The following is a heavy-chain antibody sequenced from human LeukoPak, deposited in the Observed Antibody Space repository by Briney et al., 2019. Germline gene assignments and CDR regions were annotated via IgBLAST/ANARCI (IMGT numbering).Heavy chain of an antibody. CDR3: ARGSWSAADTNIDY. V-gene: IGHV3-74*01. Sequence: GGSLRLSCAASGFTLSAYWMHWVRQGPGKRLVWVSCINSDGSRTTYADSVKGRFTISRDNAKNTLYLQMNTLRVEDTAVYYCARGSWSAADTNIDYWGQGTLVTVSS. J-gene: IGHJ4*02. CDR2: INSDGSRT. CDR1: GFTLSAYW. D-gene: IGHD6-13*01.